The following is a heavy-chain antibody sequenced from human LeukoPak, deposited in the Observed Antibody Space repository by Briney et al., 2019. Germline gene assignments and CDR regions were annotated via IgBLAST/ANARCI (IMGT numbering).Heavy chain of an antibody. D-gene: IGHD3-9*01. CDR3: ARTYYDILTGYNPHFDY. Sequence: QPGGSLRLSCAASGFTFSSYEMNWVRQAPGKGLEWVSYISSSGSTIYSADSVKGRFTISRDNAKNFLYLQMNSLRAENTAVYYCARTYYDILTGYNPHFDYWGQGILVTVSS. CDR2: ISSSGSTI. J-gene: IGHJ4*02. CDR1: GFTFSSYE. V-gene: IGHV3-48*03.